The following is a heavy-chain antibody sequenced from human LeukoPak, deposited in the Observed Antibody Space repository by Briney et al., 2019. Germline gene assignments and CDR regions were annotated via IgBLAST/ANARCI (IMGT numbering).Heavy chain of an antibody. Sequence: GGSLRLSCAASGFTFSSYGMHWVRQAPGKGREWVTFVRYDGSNDYYADSVKGRFTISRDTSKNTLYLQVNSLRAEDTAVYYCATEVVVPGVGAIDVWGQGTMVTVSS. CDR2: VRYDGSND. CDR1: GFTFSSYG. V-gene: IGHV3-30*02. CDR3: ATEVVVPGVGAIDV. J-gene: IGHJ3*01. D-gene: IGHD2-15*01.